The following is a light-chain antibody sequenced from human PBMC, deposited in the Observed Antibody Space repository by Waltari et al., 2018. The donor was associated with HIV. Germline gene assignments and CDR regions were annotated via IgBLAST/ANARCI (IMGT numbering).Light chain of an antibody. CDR1: QSVGSTY. V-gene: IGKV3-20*01. CDR2: GAS. J-gene: IGKJ1*01. CDR3: QQYGSSPQT. Sequence: EIVLTQSPGTLSLSPGDRATLSCRASQSVGSTYLAWYQQKSGQAPRLLIYGASSRATCIPDRFSGSGSGTDFTLTISRLEPEDFAVYYCQQYGSSPQTFGQGTKVDIK.